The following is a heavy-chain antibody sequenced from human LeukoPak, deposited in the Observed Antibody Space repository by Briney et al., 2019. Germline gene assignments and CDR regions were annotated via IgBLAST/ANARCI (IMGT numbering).Heavy chain of an antibody. D-gene: IGHD3-10*01. CDR3: AKGLTLWFGESDPTGYFDL. CDR2: ISWNSGSI. V-gene: IGHV3-9*01. CDR1: GFTFSSYW. Sequence: GGSLRLSCAASGFTFSSYWMHWVRQAPGKGLEWVSGISWNSGSIDYADSVKGRFTISRDNAKNSLYLQMNSLRAEDTALYYCAKGLTLWFGESDPTGYFDLWGRGTLVTVSS. J-gene: IGHJ2*01.